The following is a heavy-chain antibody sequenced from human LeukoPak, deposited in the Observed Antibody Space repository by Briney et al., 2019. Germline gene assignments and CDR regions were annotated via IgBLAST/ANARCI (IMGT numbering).Heavy chain of an antibody. CDR3: ARSVRKEDAFDI. D-gene: IGHD2-8*01. CDR1: GDSISSSSYY. Sequence: PSETLSLTCTVSGDSISSSSYYWGWIRQPPGKGLEWIGSIYYSGSTYYNPSLKSRVTISVDTSKNQFSLKLSSVTAADTAVYYCARSVRKEDAFDIWGQGTMVTVSS. V-gene: IGHV4-39*01. CDR2: IYYSGST. J-gene: IGHJ3*02.